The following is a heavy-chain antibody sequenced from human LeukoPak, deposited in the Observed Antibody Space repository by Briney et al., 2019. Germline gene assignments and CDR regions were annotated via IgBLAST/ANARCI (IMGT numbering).Heavy chain of an antibody. CDR1: GGSISSGSYY. CDR2: IYTSGST. D-gene: IGHD3-10*01. J-gene: IGHJ6*03. V-gene: IGHV4-61*02. CDR3: ARLWFGEVPPLYYYYYMDV. Sequence: SETLSLTCTVSGGSISSGSYYWSWIRQPAGKGLEWIGRIYTSGSTNYNPSLKSRVTISVDTSENQFSLKLSSVTAADTAVYYCARLWFGEVPPLYYYYYMDVWGKGTTVTVSS.